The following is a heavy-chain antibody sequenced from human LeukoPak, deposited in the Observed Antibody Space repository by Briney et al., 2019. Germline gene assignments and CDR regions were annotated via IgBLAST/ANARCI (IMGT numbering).Heavy chain of an antibody. V-gene: IGHV3-21*01. CDR1: GFIFSTYT. D-gene: IGHD3-22*01. CDR2: ISSSSSYI. J-gene: IGHJ3*02. CDR3: AREGSYYYDSSTYDAFDI. Sequence: GGSLRLSCAASGFIFSTYTMNWVRQAPGKGLEWVSGISSSSSYIWYAESVKGRFTISRDNAKNSLYLQMNSLRAEDTAVYYCAREGSYYYDSSTYDAFDIWGQGTIVTVSS.